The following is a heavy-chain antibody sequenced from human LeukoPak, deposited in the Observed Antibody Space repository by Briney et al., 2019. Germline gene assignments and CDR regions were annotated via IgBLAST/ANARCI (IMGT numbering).Heavy chain of an antibody. V-gene: IGHV4-34*01. D-gene: IGHD6-6*01. CDR2: INHSGST. CDR1: GGSFSGYY. CDR3: ARGRVAARPDYYYYYGMDV. J-gene: IGHJ6*02. Sequence: SETLSLTCAVYGGSFSGYYWSWIRQPPGKGLEWIGEINHSGSTNYNPSLKSRVTISVDTSKNQFSPKLSSVTAADTAVYYCARGRVAARPDYYYYYGMDVWGQGTTVTVSS.